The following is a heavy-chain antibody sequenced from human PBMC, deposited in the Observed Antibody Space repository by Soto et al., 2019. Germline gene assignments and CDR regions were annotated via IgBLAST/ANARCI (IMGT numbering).Heavy chain of an antibody. CDR3: AREYCRDIRCYGPDY. D-gene: IGHD2-15*01. CDR2: INAGNGNT. J-gene: IGHJ4*02. V-gene: IGHV1-3*01. Sequence: ASVKVSCKASGYTFTSYAMHWVRQAPGQRLEWMGWINAGNGNTKYSQKFQGRVTITRDTSTSTAYMELRSLRSDDTAVYYCAREYCRDIRCYGPDYWGQGTQVTVSS. CDR1: GYTFTSYA.